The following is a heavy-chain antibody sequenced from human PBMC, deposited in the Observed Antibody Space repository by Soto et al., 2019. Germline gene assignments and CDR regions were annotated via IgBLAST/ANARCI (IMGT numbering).Heavy chain of an antibody. CDR1: GGSFSGYY. CDR2: INPSGST. CDR3: ARGWYSSGWYGLLYFQH. V-gene: IGHV4-34*01. Sequence: SETLSLTCAVYGGSFSGYYWSWIRQPPGKGLEWIGEINPSGSTNYNPSLKSRVTISVDTSKNQFSLKLSSVTAADTAVYYCARGWYSSGWYGLLYFQHWGQGTLVTVSS. D-gene: IGHD6-19*01. J-gene: IGHJ1*01.